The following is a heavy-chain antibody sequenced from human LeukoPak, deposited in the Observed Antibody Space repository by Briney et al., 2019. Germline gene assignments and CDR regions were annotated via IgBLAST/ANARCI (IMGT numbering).Heavy chain of an antibody. Sequence: SQTLSLTCAISGDSVSSDSAAWNWIRQSPSRGLEWLGRTYYRSKWYNHYAVSVKSRITINPDTSNNHVSLQLNSVTPEDTAVYYCARSNSGTIDYWGQGTLVTVSS. CDR2: TYYRSKWYN. CDR3: ARSNSGTIDY. V-gene: IGHV6-1*01. CDR1: GDSVSSDSAA. D-gene: IGHD6-19*01. J-gene: IGHJ4*02.